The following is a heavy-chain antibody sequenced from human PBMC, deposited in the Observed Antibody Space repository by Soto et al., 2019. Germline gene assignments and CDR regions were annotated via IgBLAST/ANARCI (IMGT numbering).Heavy chain of an antibody. Sequence: QVQLVQSGAEVKKPGSSVKVSCKASGGTFSSYAISWVRQAPGQGLEWMGGIIPIFGTANYAQKFQGRVTITADESTSTADMELSSLRSEDTAVYYCARDFSKQLVRGWYFDLWGRGTLVTVSS. D-gene: IGHD6-6*01. CDR3: ARDFSKQLVRGWYFDL. J-gene: IGHJ2*01. CDR1: GGTFSSYA. V-gene: IGHV1-69*01. CDR2: IIPIFGTA.